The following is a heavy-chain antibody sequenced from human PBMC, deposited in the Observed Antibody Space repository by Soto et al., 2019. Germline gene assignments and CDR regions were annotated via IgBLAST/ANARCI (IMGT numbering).Heavy chain of an antibody. Sequence: QVQLQESGPGLVKPSETLSLTCTVSGGSISSYYWSWIRQPPGKGLEWIGYIYYSGSTNYNPSLKCRVTISVDTSKNQFSLKLSSVTAADTAVYYCARAIPNYYGSGSYDTTGYYMDVWGKGTTVTVSS. CDR2: IYYSGST. CDR3: ARAIPNYYGSGSYDTTGYYMDV. D-gene: IGHD3-10*01. J-gene: IGHJ6*03. CDR1: GGSISSYY. V-gene: IGHV4-59*01.